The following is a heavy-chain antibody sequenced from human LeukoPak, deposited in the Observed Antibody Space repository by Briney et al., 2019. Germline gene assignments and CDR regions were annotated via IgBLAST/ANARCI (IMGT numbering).Heavy chain of an antibody. Sequence: GGSLRLSCLASGFTFSSYGMHWVRQAPGKGLEWVAFIRYDGSNKYYADFVKGRFTNSRDNSKNTLYLQMNSLRAEDTAVYYCAKDRSFLFDYWGQGTLVTVSS. CDR2: IRYDGSNK. J-gene: IGHJ4*02. CDR1: GFTFSSYG. D-gene: IGHD2/OR15-2a*01. V-gene: IGHV3-30*02. CDR3: AKDRSFLFDY.